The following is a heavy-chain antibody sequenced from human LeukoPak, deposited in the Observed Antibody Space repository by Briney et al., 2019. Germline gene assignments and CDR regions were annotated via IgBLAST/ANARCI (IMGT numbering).Heavy chain of an antibody. Sequence: PSETLSLTCAVSGGSISSGGYSWSWIRQPPGKGLEWIGYIYHSGSTYYNPSLKSRVTMSLDTSKNQFSLKLSSVTAADTAVYYCARGRVFDYWGQGTLVTVSS. CDR2: IYHSGST. V-gene: IGHV4-30-2*01. J-gene: IGHJ4*02. CDR1: GGSISSGGYS. CDR3: ARGRVFDY.